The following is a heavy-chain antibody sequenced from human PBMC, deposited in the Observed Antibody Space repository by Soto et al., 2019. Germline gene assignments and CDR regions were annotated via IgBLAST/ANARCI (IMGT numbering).Heavy chain of an antibody. CDR3: ARTPRWGSWSGYFLAPAPTYAFDI. J-gene: IGHJ3*02. CDR1: GYTFTSYD. Sequence: ASVKVSCKASGYTFTSYDINWVRQATGQELEWMGWMNTNRGNTGYAKKFQGRVTMTRHTSISTAYMELSSLRSKDTAVYYCARTPRWGSWSGYFLAPAPTYAFDIWGQGTMVTVSS. CDR2: MNTNRGNT. V-gene: IGHV1-8*01. D-gene: IGHD3-3*01.